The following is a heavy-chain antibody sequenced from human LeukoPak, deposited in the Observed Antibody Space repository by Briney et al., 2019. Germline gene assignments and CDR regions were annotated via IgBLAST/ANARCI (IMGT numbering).Heavy chain of an antibody. V-gene: IGHV1-69*06. CDR3: ARDPDPYGDYVGVS. J-gene: IGHJ5*02. CDR1: GGTFSSYA. CDR2: IIPIFGTA. Sequence: ASVKVSCKASGGTFSSYAISWVRQAPGQGLEWMGGIIPIFGTANYAQKFQGRVTITADKSTSTAYMELSSLRSEDTAVYYCARDPDPYGDYVGVSWGQGTLVTVPS. D-gene: IGHD4-17*01.